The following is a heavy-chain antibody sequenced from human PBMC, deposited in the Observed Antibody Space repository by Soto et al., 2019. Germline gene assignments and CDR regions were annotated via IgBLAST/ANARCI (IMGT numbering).Heavy chain of an antibody. V-gene: IGHV3-23*01. D-gene: IGHD3-22*01. CDR1: GVSFSSYA. Sequence: GGSVRLSCAASGVSFSSYAMSWVRQAPGKGLEWVSAISGSGGSTYYADSVKGRFTISRDNSKNTLYLQMNSLRAEDTAVYYSAKDPGAYYYDSSGSALYYYYGMDVWGQGTTVTVSS. CDR3: AKDPGAYYYDSSGSALYYYYGMDV. CDR2: ISGSGGST. J-gene: IGHJ6*02.